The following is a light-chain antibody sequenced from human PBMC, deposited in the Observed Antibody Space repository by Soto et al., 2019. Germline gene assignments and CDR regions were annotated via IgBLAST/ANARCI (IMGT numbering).Light chain of an antibody. V-gene: IGLV2-14*01. Sequence: QAVVTQPASVSGSPGQSITISCTGTSSDVGGYNYVSWYQHHPGKAPKLMIYEVTYRPSGVSNRFSGSKSGNTASLTISGLQAEDEADYYCSSYTSSSTLVVLGGGTKLTVL. CDR1: SSDVGGYNY. J-gene: IGLJ2*01. CDR2: EVT. CDR3: SSYTSSSTLVV.